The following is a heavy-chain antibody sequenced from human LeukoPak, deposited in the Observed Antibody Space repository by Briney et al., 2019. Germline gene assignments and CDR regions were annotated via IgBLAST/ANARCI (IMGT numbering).Heavy chain of an antibody. CDR3: ARRYCNGGNCYSAFDY. CDR1: GFTFSSYA. Sequence: GGSLRLSCAASGFTFSSYAMSWVRQAPGKGLEWVSAISGSGGSTYYADSVKGRFTISRDNSKNTLYLQMNSLRAEDTAVYYCARRYCNGGNCYSAFDYWGQGTLVTVSS. CDR2: ISGSGGST. D-gene: IGHD2-15*01. V-gene: IGHV3-23*01. J-gene: IGHJ4*02.